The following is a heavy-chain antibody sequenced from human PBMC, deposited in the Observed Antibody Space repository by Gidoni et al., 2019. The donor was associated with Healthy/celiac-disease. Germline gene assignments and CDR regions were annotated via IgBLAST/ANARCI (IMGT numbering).Heavy chain of an antibody. CDR3: ARKRSITGTTRRAYGMDV. J-gene: IGHJ6*02. CDR2: IIPIFGTA. Sequence: QVQLVQSGAEVKKPGSSVKVSCKASGGTFSSYAISWVRQAPGKGLEGMGGIIPIFGTANYAQKFQGRVTITADESTSTAYMELSSLRSEDTAVYYCARKRSITGTTRRAYGMDVWGQGTTVTVSS. V-gene: IGHV1-69*01. D-gene: IGHD1-20*01. CDR1: GGTFSSYA.